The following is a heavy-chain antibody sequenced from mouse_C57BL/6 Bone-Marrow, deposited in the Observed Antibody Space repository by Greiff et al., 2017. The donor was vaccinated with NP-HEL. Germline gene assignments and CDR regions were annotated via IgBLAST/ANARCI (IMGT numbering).Heavy chain of an antibody. CDR1: GYSITSGYY. Sequence: EVQLVESGPGLVKPSQSLSLTCSVTGYSITSGYYWNWIRQFPGNKLEWMGYISYDGSNNYNPSLKNRISITRDTSKNQFFLKLNSVTTEDTATYYCARDILSLAYWAQGTLVTVSA. J-gene: IGHJ3*01. CDR3: ARDILSLAY. V-gene: IGHV3-6*01. CDR2: ISYDGSN.